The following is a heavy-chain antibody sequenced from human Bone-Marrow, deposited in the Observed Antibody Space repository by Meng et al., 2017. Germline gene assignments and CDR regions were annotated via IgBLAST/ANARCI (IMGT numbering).Heavy chain of an antibody. CDR1: GGTFTSYY. J-gene: IGHJ4*02. CDR3: ARDLSSGSI. CDR2: RNTNSGGT. Sequence: ASVKVSCKASGGTFTSYYMDWGRPAAGQGLEGRGWRNTNSGGTNYAQKFQGRVTMTRDTSISTAYMELSRLRSDDTAVYYCARDLSSGSIWGQGTLVTVSS. D-gene: IGHD3-22*01. V-gene: IGHV1-2*02.